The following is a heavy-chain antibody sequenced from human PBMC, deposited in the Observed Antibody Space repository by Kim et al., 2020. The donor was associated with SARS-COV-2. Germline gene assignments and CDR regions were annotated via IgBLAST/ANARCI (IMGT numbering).Heavy chain of an antibody. Sequence: TNYADSVKGRFTISRDNAKNTLYLQMNSLRAEDTAVYYCARVPGTWFDPWGQGTLVTVSS. CDR2: T. V-gene: IGHV3-74*01. CDR3: ARVPGTWFDP. J-gene: IGHJ5*02.